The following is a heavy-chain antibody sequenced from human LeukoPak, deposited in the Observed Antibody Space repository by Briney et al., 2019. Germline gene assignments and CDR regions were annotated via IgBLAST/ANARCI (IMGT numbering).Heavy chain of an antibody. V-gene: IGHV3-20*04. D-gene: IGHD2-2*01. J-gene: IGHJ4*02. Sequence: PGGSLRLSCTASGFAFDEHGMSWVRQVPGRGLEWVSGINWSGGSTGYADPLRGRFTISRDNAKNSLYLQMDSLRAEDTALYYCARAPITSPFYFDYWGQGTLVTVSS. CDR2: INWSGGST. CDR3: ARAPITSPFYFDY. CDR1: GFAFDEHG.